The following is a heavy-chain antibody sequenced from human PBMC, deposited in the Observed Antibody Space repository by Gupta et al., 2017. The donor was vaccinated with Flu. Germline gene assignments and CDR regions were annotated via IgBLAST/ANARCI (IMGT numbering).Heavy chain of an antibody. D-gene: IGHD6-13*01. CDR1: GFTFSDYY. CDR3: ARETPRYLIAAAGLFDY. CDR2: ISSSGSTI. J-gene: IGHJ4*02. Sequence: QVQLVESGGGLVKPGGSLRLSCAASGFTFSDYYMSWIPQAPGKGLEWVSYISSSGSTIYYADSVKGRFTISRDNAKNSLYLQMNSLRAEDTAVYYCARETPRYLIAAAGLFDYWGQGTLVTVSS. V-gene: IGHV3-11*01.